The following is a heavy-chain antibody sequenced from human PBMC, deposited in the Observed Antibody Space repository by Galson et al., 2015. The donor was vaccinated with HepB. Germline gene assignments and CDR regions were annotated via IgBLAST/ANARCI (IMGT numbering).Heavy chain of an antibody. Sequence: SCKASGYTFTSYGISWVRQARGQRLEWIGWIVVGSGNTNYAQKFQERVTITRDMSTSTAYMELSSLRSEDTAVYYCAASYYYDSSGYYSDYWGQGTLVTVSS. CDR2: IVVGSGNT. D-gene: IGHD3-22*01. CDR3: AASYYYDSSGYYSDY. J-gene: IGHJ4*02. CDR1: GYTFTSYG. V-gene: IGHV1-58*02.